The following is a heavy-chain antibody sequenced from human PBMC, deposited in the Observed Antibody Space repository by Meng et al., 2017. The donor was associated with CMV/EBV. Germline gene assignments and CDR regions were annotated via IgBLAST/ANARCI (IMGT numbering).Heavy chain of an antibody. D-gene: IGHD1-20*01. CDR3: ARESRGPRITGTDY. CDR2: ISSSSSYI. J-gene: IGHJ4*02. V-gene: IGHV3-21*01. CDR1: GFKFSSYR. Sequence: GGSLRLSCATSGFKFSSYRMNWVRQAPGKGLEWVSSISSSSSYIYYADSVKGRFTISRDNAKNSLYLQMNSLRAEDTAVYYCARESRGPRITGTDYWGQGTLVTVSS.